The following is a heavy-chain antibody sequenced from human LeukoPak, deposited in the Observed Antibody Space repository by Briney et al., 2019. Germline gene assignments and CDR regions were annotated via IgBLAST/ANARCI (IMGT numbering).Heavy chain of an antibody. Sequence: GGSPRLSCAASGFIFSSYAMSWVRQAPGKGLEWVSTISRSDGSTYYADSVKGRFTISRDNSKNTLFLQMNSLEVEDTAVYYCAKGRERTDWYNFDYWGQGTLVTVSS. CDR3: AKGRERTDWYNFDY. CDR2: ISRSDGST. J-gene: IGHJ4*02. CDR1: GFIFSSYA. V-gene: IGHV3-23*01. D-gene: IGHD3-9*01.